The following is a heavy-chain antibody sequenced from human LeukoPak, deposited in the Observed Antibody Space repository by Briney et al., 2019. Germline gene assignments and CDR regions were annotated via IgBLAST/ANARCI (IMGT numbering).Heavy chain of an antibody. CDR2: INHSGST. J-gene: IGHJ6*02. D-gene: IGHD2-2*01. CDR1: GGSFSAYY. CDR3: ASRKLGYCSSTSCRYYYGMDV. V-gene: IGHV4-34*01. Sequence: PSETLSLTCAVYGGSFSAYYWSWIRQPPGKGLEWIGEINHSGSTNYNPSLKSRVTISVDTSKNQFSLKLSPVTAADTAVYYCASRKLGYCSSTSCRYYYGMDVWGQGTTVTVSS.